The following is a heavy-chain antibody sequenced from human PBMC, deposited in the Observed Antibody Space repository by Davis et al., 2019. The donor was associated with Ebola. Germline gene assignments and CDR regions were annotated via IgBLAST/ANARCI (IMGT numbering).Heavy chain of an antibody. CDR2: IYTSGST. Sequence: PSETLSLTCTVSGGPTSSYYWSWIRQPAGKGLEWIGHIYTSGSTNYNPSLKSRVTMSVDTSMHQFSLKLSSVTAADTALYYCARLPAAILLFDYWGQGSLVTVSS. D-gene: IGHD2-2*02. CDR3: ARLPAAILLFDY. V-gene: IGHV4-4*07. CDR1: GGPTSSYY. J-gene: IGHJ4*02.